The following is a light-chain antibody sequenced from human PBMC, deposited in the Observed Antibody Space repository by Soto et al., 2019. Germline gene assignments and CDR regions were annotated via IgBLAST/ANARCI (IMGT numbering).Light chain of an antibody. CDR3: NSYAGTSNV. J-gene: IGLJ1*01. CDR1: SSDVGGSKY. Sequence: QSALTQPPSASGSPGQSVTISCTGTSSDVGGSKYVSWYQQHPGKAPKLIIYEVSERPSGVPDRFSGSKSGNTASLTVSGLQAEDEAHYYCNSYAGTSNVFGTGTSSPS. CDR2: EVS. V-gene: IGLV2-8*01.